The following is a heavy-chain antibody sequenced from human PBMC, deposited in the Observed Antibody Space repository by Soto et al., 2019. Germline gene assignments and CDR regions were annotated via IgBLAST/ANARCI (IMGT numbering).Heavy chain of an antibody. Sequence: SETLSLTCTVSGSSSSDSFYWAWIRQPPGKGLEWIGSMYYSGRTYYNPSLKSRVTISLDTSKNQLSLKLSSVTAADTAFFYCERNRLEFWNWFDAWGQGRLVTVSS. V-gene: IGHV4-39*01. D-gene: IGHD1-1*01. CDR2: MYYSGRT. CDR1: GSSSSDSFY. CDR3: ERNRLEFWNWFDA. J-gene: IGHJ5*02.